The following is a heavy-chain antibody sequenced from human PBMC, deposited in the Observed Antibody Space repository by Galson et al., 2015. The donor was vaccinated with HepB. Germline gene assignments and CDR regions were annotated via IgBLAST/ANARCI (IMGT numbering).Heavy chain of an antibody. D-gene: IGHD3-22*01. Sequence: SLRLSCAASGFTFSSYGMHWVRQAPGTGLEWVAIIYYDESNKYYADSVKGRFTISRDNSKNTLYLQMNSLRAEDTAVYYCARVREYYDSSGYSQRRADAFDIWGQGTMVTASS. CDR3: ARVREYYDSSGYSQRRADAFDI. V-gene: IGHV3-33*01. CDR2: IYYDESNK. CDR1: GFTFSSYG. J-gene: IGHJ3*02.